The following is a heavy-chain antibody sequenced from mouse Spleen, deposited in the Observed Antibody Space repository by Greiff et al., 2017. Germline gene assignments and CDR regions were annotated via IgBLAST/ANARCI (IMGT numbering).Heavy chain of an antibody. J-gene: IGHJ4*01. V-gene: IGHV1-69*01. D-gene: IGHD2-1*01. CDR3: ARSAGNSRAMDY. CDR2: IDPSDSYT. Sequence: QVQLQQSGAELVMPGASVKLSCKASGYTFTSYWMHWVKQRPGQGLEWIGEIDPSDSYTNYNQKFKGKATLTVDKSSSTAYMQLSSLTSEDSAVYYCARSAGNSRAMDYWGQGTSVTVSS. CDR1: GYTFTSYW.